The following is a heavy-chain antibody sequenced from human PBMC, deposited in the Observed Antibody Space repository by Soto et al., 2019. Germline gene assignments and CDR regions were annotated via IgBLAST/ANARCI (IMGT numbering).Heavy chain of an antibody. CDR1: GFTFSSYS. Sequence: VQLVESGGGLVKPGGSLRLSCAASGFTFSSYSMNWVRQAPGKGLEWVSSISSSSSYIYYADSVKGRFTISRDNAKNSLYLQMNSLRAEDTAVYYCARAWGSGSYFGYYYYGMDVWGQGTTVTVSS. J-gene: IGHJ6*02. V-gene: IGHV3-21*01. CDR2: ISSSSSYI. CDR3: ARAWGSGSYFGYYYYGMDV. D-gene: IGHD3-10*01.